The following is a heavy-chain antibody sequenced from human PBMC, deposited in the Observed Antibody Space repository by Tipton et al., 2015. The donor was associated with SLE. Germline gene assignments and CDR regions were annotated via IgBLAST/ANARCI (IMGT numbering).Heavy chain of an antibody. CDR1: GDSISSGSYY. J-gene: IGHJ4*02. V-gene: IGHV4-61*02. Sequence: GLVKPSQTLSLTCIVSGDSISSGSYYWGWIRQPAGKGLEWIGRIYSSGSANYNPSLRSRASISVDTSKNRFSLTLSSVTAADTAVYYCARVVVECISHSCYNFDSWGQGTLVTVSS. CDR2: IYSSGSA. D-gene: IGHD5-12*01. CDR3: ARVVVECISHSCYNFDS.